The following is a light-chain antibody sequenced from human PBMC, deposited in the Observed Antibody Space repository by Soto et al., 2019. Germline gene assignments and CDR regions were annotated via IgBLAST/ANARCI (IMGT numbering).Light chain of an antibody. Sequence: DIVLTQSPLSLPVTPGEPASISCRSSRSLLHSHGNYHLDWYLQKPGRSPQLLIYLGSTRASGVPDRFSGSGSGTDFTLKISRVEAEDVGVYYCMQTLQTPLTFFGGTKVEIK. CDR1: RSLLHSHGNYH. CDR2: LGS. CDR3: MQTLQTPLT. V-gene: IGKV2-28*01. J-gene: IGKJ4*01.